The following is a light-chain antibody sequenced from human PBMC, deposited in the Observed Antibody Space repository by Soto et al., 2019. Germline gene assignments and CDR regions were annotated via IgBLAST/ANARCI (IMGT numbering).Light chain of an antibody. CDR3: QQRSEWPRT. CDR2: DAS. Sequence: EIVLTQSPATLSLSPGERATLSCRASQSISSSLAWYQQKPGQAPRLLIYDASTRATGFQTRFSGSGSGTDFTFTFGSLEPEDFAVYYCQQRSEWPRTFGQGTKVDIK. CDR1: QSISSS. J-gene: IGKJ1*01. V-gene: IGKV3-11*01.